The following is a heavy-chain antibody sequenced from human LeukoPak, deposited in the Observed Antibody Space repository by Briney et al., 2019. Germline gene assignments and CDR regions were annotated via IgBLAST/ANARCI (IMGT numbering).Heavy chain of an antibody. V-gene: IGHV3-21*01. CDR3: ARDPYSGSYGNYYYYFMDV. D-gene: IGHD1-26*01. CDR1: GFTFSSYS. J-gene: IGHJ6*03. CDR2: ISSSGSYI. Sequence: GGSLRLSCAASGFTFSSYSMNWVRQAPGKGLEWVSSISSSGSYIYYADSVKGRFTISRDNAKNSLYLQMNSLRAEDTAVYYCARDPYSGSYGNYYYYFMDVWGKGTTVTISS.